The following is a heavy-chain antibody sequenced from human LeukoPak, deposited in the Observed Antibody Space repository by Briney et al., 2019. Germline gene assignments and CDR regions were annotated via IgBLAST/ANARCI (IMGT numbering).Heavy chain of an antibody. J-gene: IGHJ5*02. CDR3: ARDGSGWNKNWIDP. D-gene: IGHD6-19*01. V-gene: IGHV3-30*02. CDR2: IRYDGSNK. Sequence: GGSLRLSCAASGFTFSSYGMHWVRQAPGKGLEWVAFIRYDGSNKYYADSVKGRFTISRDNAKNSLHLQMNSLRAEDTAVYYCARDGSGWNKNWIDPWGQGTLVTVSS. CDR1: GFTFSSYG.